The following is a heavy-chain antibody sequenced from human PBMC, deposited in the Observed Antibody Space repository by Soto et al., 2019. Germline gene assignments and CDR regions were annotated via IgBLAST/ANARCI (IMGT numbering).Heavy chain of an antibody. Sequence: GGSLRLSCAASGFTFSSYAMHWVRQAPGKGLEWVAVISYDGSNKYYADSVKGRFTISRDNSKNTLYLQMNSLRAEDTAVYYCARDTSYYYYGMDVWGQGTTVTVSS. CDR1: GFTFSSYA. CDR2: ISYDGSNK. V-gene: IGHV3-30-3*01. J-gene: IGHJ6*02. CDR3: ARDTSYYYYGMDV.